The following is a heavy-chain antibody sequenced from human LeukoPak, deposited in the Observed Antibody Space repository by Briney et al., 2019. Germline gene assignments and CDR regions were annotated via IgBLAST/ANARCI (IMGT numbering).Heavy chain of an antibody. D-gene: IGHD6-13*01. CDR2: ISGSGGST. J-gene: IGHJ4*02. Sequence: PGGSLRLSCAASGFTFSSYAMSWVRQAPGKGLEWVSAISGSGGSTYYADSVKGRFTISRDNSKNTLYLQMNGLRAEDTAVYYCAKDLGIAAAGNGFDYLGQGTMVTVSS. CDR1: GFTFSSYA. V-gene: IGHV3-23*01. CDR3: AKDLGIAAAGNGFDY.